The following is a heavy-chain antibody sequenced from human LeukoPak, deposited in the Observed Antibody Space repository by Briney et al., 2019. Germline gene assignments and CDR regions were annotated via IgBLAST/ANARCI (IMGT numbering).Heavy chain of an antibody. CDR1: GFTFSSYG. J-gene: IGHJ5*02. CDR2: ISYDGSNK. V-gene: IGHV3-30*18. CDR3: AKGPDAFYDSSGYYFNWFDP. Sequence: GRSLRLSCAASGFTFSSYGMHWVRQAPGTGLEWVAVISYDGSNKYYADSVKGRFTISRDNSKNTLYLQMNSLRAEDTAVYYCAKGPDAFYDSSGYYFNWFDPWGQGTLVTVSP. D-gene: IGHD3-22*01.